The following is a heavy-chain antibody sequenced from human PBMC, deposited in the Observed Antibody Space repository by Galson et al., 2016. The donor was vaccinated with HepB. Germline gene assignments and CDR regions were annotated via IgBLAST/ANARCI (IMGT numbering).Heavy chain of an antibody. V-gene: IGHV6-1*01. CDR1: GDSVSSNSAA. CDR2: TYYRSKWYN. CDR3: VRAAAGFDF. Sequence: CAISGDSVSSNSAAWHWIRQSPSRGLEWLGRTYYRSKWYNDYAVSVKSRISINPDTYKNQFSLQLNSVTPEDTAVYYCVRAAAGFDFWGQGTLVTVSS. D-gene: IGHD6-13*01. J-gene: IGHJ4*02.